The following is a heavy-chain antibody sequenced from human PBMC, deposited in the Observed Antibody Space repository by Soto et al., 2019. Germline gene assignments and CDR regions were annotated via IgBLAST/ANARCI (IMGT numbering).Heavy chain of an antibody. V-gene: IGHV1-69*13. D-gene: IGHD3-3*01. CDR3: ARGSDQETPRVLRFLEWVPDYYYYGMDV. CDR1: GGTFSSYA. Sequence: SVKVSCKASGGTFSSYAISWVRQAPGQGLEWMGGIIPIFGTANYAQKFQGRVTITADESTSTAYMELSSLRSEDTAVYYCARGSDQETPRVLRFLEWVPDYYYYGMDVWGQGTTVTVSS. J-gene: IGHJ6*02. CDR2: IIPIFGTA.